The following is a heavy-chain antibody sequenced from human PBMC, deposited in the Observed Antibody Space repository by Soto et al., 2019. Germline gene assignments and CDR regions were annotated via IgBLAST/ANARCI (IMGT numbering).Heavy chain of an antibody. J-gene: IGHJ6*02. CDR3: ARHSPRQSYYYYGMDV. CDR1: GGSISSYY. Sequence: SETLSLTCTVSGGSISSYYWSWIRQPPGKGLEWIGYIYNSGSTNYNPSLKSRVTISVDMSKNQFSLKLSSVTAADTAVYYCARHSPRQSYYYYGMDVWGQGTTVTVSS. CDR2: IYNSGST. V-gene: IGHV4-59*08.